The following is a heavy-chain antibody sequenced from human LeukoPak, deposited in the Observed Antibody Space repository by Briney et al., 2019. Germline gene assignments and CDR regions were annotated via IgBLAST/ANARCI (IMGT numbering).Heavy chain of an antibody. D-gene: IGHD2/OR15-2a*01. Sequence: PGGSLRLSFEASGFRGLSCFSSFAMQGVRQAPGKGLERGAVVWWADKNRYRADSVKGRFSISRDNSQKKVYLQMNNLRPEDTAVYYCAKAMTIGLYHYYYMDVWAKGPRSPSP. J-gene: IGHJ6*03. CDR2: VWWADKNR. V-gene: IGHV3-30*02. CDR3: AKAMTIGLYHYYYMDV. CDR1: GFRGLSCFSSFA.